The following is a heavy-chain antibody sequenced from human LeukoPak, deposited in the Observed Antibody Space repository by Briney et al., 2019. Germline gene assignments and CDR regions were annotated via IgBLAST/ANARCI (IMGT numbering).Heavy chain of an antibody. V-gene: IGHV3-23*01. CDR1: GFTFNNNA. J-gene: IGHJ4*02. Sequence: GGSLRLSCAASGFTFNNNAMTWVRQAPGKGLEWVSTIGGVASNTYYADSVKGRFTISRDNSKNMLDLQMNGLRAEDTAMYYCAKTSGSYSNFDCWGQGVLVTVSS. CDR2: IGGVASNT. D-gene: IGHD3-22*01. CDR3: AKTSGSYSNFDC.